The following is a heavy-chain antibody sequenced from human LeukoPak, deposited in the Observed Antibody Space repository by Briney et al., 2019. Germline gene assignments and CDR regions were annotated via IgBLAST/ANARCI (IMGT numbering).Heavy chain of an antibody. J-gene: IGHJ4*02. CDR3: ARDYADYVGYFFFDY. D-gene: IGHD4-17*01. CDR2: ISGGGETT. Sequence: EGSLRLSCAASGFTFNNYAMNWVRQAPGKGLEWVSSISGGGETTYYADSAEGRSTISRDNSQNTLYLQMNSLRAEDTAVYYCARDYADYVGYFFFDYWGQGTLVTVSS. V-gene: IGHV3-23*01. CDR1: GFTFNNYA.